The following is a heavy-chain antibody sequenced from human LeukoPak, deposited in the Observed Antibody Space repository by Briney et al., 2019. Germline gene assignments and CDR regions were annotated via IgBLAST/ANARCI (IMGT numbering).Heavy chain of an antibody. V-gene: IGHV6-1*01. CDR3: ARDLLPTTGYALAY. CDR1: GDSVSSSSTS. CDR2: TYYRSKWYY. Sequence: SQTLSLTCAISGDSVSSSSTSWSWTRQSPSRGLEWLGRTYYRSKWYYEYAVFVESRMTIYVGTSKNQFSLQLNSVTPEDTAVYYCARDLLPTTGYALAYWGQGSPVTVSS. J-gene: IGHJ4*02. D-gene: IGHD1-1*01.